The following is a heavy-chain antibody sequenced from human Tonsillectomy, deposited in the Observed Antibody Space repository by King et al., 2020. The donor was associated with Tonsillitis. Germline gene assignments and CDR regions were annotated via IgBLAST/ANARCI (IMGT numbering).Heavy chain of an antibody. V-gene: IGHV4-59*08. D-gene: IGHD1-1*01. CDR1: GGSISNSY. CDR2: IYYSGST. Sequence: QLQESGPGLVKPSETLSLTCTVSGGSISNSYWSWIRQPPGKGLEWIGFIYYSGSTNYNPSLKSRVIISVDTSKNQFSLKLSSVTAADTAVYFCERAYWDAWYHYGMYVWGQGTAVTVSS. J-gene: IGHJ6*02. CDR3: ERAYWDAWYHYGMYV.